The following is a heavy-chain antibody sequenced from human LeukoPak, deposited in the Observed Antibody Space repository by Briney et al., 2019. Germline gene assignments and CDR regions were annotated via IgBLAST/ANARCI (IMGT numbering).Heavy chain of an antibody. D-gene: IGHD3-3*01. V-gene: IGHV4-4*07. CDR2: INAVGSS. J-gene: IGHJ4*02. CDR3: AREVIRDFWSGYYTHFDK. Sequence: PSETLSLTCSVSGGSVKSYYWSWLRQSAGKGLEWIGRINAVGSSDFNPSLRRRVSISVDASKNQVSLTVTSVTAADTAVYPCAREVIRDFWSGYYTHFDKWGPGTLVTASS. CDR1: GGSVKSYY.